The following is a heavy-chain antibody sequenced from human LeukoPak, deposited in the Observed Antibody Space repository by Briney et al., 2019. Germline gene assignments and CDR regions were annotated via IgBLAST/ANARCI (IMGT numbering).Heavy chain of an antibody. J-gene: IGHJ4*02. CDR1: GGAISSFY. Sequence: SETLSLTCTVSGGAISSFYWSWIRQPPGKGLEWIGCIQYSGSTEYNPSLESRVTISVDTSKNQFSLKLTSVTAADTAVYYCARGYGYNSEYWGQGTLVTVSS. CDR2: IQYSGST. V-gene: IGHV4-59*13. CDR3: ARGYGYNSEY. D-gene: IGHD5-24*01.